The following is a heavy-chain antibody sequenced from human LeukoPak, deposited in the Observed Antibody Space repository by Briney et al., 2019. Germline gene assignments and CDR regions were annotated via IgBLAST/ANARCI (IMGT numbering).Heavy chain of an antibody. J-gene: IGHJ4*02. CDR2: IYYSGST. CDR3: ATFGVVIPAVY. Sequence: SETLSLTCAVSGGSISSYYWSWIRQPPGKGLEWIGYIYYSGSTNYNPSLKSRVTISVDTSKNQFSLKLSSVTAADTAVYYCATFGVVIPAVYWGQGTLVTVSS. D-gene: IGHD3-3*01. CDR1: GGSISSYY. V-gene: IGHV4-59*01.